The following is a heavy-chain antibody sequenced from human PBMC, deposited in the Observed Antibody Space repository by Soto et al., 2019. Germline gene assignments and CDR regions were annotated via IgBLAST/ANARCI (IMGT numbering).Heavy chain of an antibody. CDR1: GGSISSGDYY. CDR2: IYYSGST. V-gene: IGHV4-30-4*08. CDR3: ASFLDRLLLFVDY. Sequence: SETLSLTCTVSGGSISSGDYYWSWIRQPPGKGLEWIGYIYYSGSTYYNPSLKSRVTISVDTSKTQFSLKLSSVTAADTAVYYCASFLDRLLLFVDYWGQGTLVTVSS. D-gene: IGHD2-2*01. J-gene: IGHJ4*02.